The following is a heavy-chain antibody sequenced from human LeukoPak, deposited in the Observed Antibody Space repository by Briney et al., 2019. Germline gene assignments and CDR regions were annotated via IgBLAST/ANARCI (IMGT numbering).Heavy chain of an antibody. V-gene: IGHV1-2*02. CDR1: GYTFTGYY. Sequence: ASVKVSCKASGYTFTGYYMHWVRQAPGQGLEWMGWINPNSGGTNYAQKFQGGVTMTRDTSISTAYMELSRLRSDDTAVYYCARVIGGNGFGPNDYWGQGTLVTVSS. CDR3: ARVIGGNGFGPNDY. CDR2: INPNSGGT. J-gene: IGHJ4*02. D-gene: IGHD4-23*01.